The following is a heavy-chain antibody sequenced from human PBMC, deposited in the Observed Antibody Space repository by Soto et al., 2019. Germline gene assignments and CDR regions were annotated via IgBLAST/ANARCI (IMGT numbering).Heavy chain of an antibody. CDR3: ARSRVGEFDY. CDR1: GFTFSTYD. CDR2: IKTAGDT. D-gene: IGHD3-16*01. J-gene: IGHJ4*02. Sequence: GGSLRLSCAASGFTFSTYDMHWVRQGTGKGLEWVSGIKTAGDTYYADSVKGRFTISRENAKNSLYLQMNSPVTAADTAVYYCARSRVGEFDYWGQGTLVTVSS. V-gene: IGHV3-13*01.